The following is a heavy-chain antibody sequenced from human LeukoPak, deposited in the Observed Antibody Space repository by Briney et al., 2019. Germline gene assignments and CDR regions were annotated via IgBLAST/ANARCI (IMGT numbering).Heavy chain of an antibody. CDR3: ARRITMVRGVIERVWFDP. D-gene: IGHD3-10*01. V-gene: IGHV4-31*03. CDR1: GDSFSSGGHY. J-gene: IGHJ5*02. Sequence: SQTLSLTCTVSGDSFSSGGHYFSWVRQHPGEGLEWIGYIRYSGSTYYNPSLKSRVTISVGTSKNQFSLKLSSVTAADTAVYYCARRITMVRGVIERVWFDPWGQGTLVTVSS. CDR2: IRYSGST.